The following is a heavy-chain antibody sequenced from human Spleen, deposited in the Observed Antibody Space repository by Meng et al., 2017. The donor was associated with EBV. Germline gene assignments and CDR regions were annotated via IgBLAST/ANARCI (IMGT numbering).Heavy chain of an antibody. J-gene: IGHJ4*02. CDR3: ARGSGRWTFDY. D-gene: IGHD1-26*01. CDR1: GFIFSDSY. V-gene: IGHV3-11*01. CDR2: ISNSGTTI. Sequence: QVQLCESGGVFVKPGGALRLSCAASGFIFSDSYMSWIRQTPGKGLEWISYISNSGTTIKYADSVKGRFTISRDNAKNSLYLQMNSLRADDTAVYYCARGSGRWTFDYWGQGTLVTVSS.